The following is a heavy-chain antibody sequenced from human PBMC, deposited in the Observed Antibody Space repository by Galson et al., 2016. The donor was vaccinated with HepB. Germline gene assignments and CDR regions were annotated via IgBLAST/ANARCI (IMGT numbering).Heavy chain of an antibody. V-gene: IGHV3-9*01. J-gene: IGHJ1*01. Sequence: CAASGFTFNEYAMNWVRQAPGKGLEWVSGITWNSGRIGYADSVRGRFTISRDSSKNSLYLQMNSLRVEDTAFYYCAKDIGAGHKFGLSPNCWGQGTLVTFSS. CDR2: ITWNSGRI. CDR1: GFTFNEYA. CDR3: AKDIGAGHKFGLSPNC. D-gene: IGHD7-27*01.